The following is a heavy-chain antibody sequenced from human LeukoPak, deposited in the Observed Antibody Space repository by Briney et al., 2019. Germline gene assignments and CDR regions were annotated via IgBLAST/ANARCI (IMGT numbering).Heavy chain of an antibody. D-gene: IGHD3-10*01. CDR3: AKDRTTMVRGVIIGSAFDI. CDR2: IRYDGSNK. V-gene: IGHV3-30*02. CDR1: GFTFSSYG. J-gene: IGHJ3*02. Sequence: GGSLRLSCAASGFTFSSYGMHWVHQAPGKGLEWVAFIRYDGSNKYYADSVKGRFTISRDNSKNTLYLQMNSLRAEDTAVYYCAKDRTTMVRGVIIGSAFDIWGQGTMVTVSS.